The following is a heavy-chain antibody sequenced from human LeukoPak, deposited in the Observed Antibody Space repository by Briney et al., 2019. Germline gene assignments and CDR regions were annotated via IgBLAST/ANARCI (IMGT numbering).Heavy chain of an antibody. V-gene: IGHV3-48*03. CDR1: GFTFSSYE. CDR2: ISSSGSTI. J-gene: IGHJ5*02. Sequence: PGGSLRLSRAASGFTFSSYEMNWVRQAPGKGLEWVSYISSSGSTIYYADSVKGRFTISRDNAKNSLYLQMNSLRAEDTAVYYCARDLGGGWFDPWGQGTLVTVSS. D-gene: IGHD6-25*01. CDR3: ARDLGGGWFDP.